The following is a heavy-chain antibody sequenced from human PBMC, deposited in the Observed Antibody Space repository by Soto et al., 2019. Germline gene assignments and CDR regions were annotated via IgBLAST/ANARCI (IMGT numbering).Heavy chain of an antibody. Sequence: PSETLSLTCTVSGGSISSYYWSWIRQPQGKGLEWIGYIYYSGSTNYNPSLKSRVTISRDNSNSKVSLEMNNLRAEDTAVYYCARDFTGYFDYWGQGALVTVSS. V-gene: IGHV4-59*12. CDR3: ARDFTGYFDY. CDR2: IYYSGST. CDR1: GGSISSYY. J-gene: IGHJ4*02.